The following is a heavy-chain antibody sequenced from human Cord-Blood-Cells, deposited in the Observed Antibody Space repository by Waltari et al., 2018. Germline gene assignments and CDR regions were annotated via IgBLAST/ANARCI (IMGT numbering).Heavy chain of an antibody. CDR2: INAGNGNT. V-gene: IGHV1-3*01. Sequence: QVQLVQSGAEVKKPGASVKVSCKASGYTFTSYAMHWVRQAPGQRLEWMGWINAGNGNTKYSQKFQGRVTITRDTSASTAYLELSSLRSEDTAVYYCARFDYGSGSSPFDYWGQGTLVTVSS. CDR3: ARFDYGSGSSPFDY. D-gene: IGHD3-10*01. J-gene: IGHJ4*02. CDR1: GYTFTSYA.